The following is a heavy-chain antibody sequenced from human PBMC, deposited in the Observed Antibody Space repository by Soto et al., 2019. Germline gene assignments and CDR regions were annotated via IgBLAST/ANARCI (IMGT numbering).Heavy chain of an antibody. J-gene: IGHJ4*02. Sequence: PGGSLRLSCAASGFTFSSYAMSWVRQAPGKGLEWVSAISGSGGSTYYADSVKGRFTISRDNSKNTLYLQMNSLRAEDTAVYYCAKEKPQYSSSWTYFDYWGQGTLVTVSS. V-gene: IGHV3-23*01. CDR1: GFTFSSYA. CDR3: AKEKPQYSSSWTYFDY. D-gene: IGHD6-13*01. CDR2: ISGSGGST.